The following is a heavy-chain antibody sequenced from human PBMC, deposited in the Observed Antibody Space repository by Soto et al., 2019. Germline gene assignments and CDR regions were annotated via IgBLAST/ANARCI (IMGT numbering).Heavy chain of an antibody. CDR1: GGSFTYYA. D-gene: IGHD3-22*01. Sequence: QVQLVQSGVEVKKPGSSVKVSCKASGGSFTYYAITWVRQAPGQGLEWMGGIIPIFGTTNYAQKFQDRVTITADKSTSTAYMELTGLKSEDTAVYYCASKYDSSGYFFTPKYYFDNWGQGTLVAVSS. CDR2: IIPIFGTT. CDR3: ASKYDSSGYFFTPKYYFDN. V-gene: IGHV1-69*06. J-gene: IGHJ4*02.